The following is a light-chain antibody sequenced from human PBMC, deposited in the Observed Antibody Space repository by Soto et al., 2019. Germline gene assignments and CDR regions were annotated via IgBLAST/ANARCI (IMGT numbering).Light chain of an antibody. CDR2: DAS. CDR1: QSISSY. CDR3: QQRSVWPIT. V-gene: IGKV1-33*01. J-gene: IGKJ5*01. Sequence: DIQMTQSPSSLSASVGDRVTITCRASQSISSYLNWYQQKPGKAPKLLIYDASNLETGVPSRFSGSGSGTDFTFTISSLQPEDFAVYYCQQRSVWPITFGQGTRLEIK.